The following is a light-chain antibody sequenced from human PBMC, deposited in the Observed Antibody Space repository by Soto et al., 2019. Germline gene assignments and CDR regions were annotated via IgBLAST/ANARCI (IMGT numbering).Light chain of an antibody. CDR1: SSDVGDYNY. Sequence: QSALTQPPSASGSPGQSVTIYCTGTSSDVGDYNYVSWYQHHPGKAPKLMIYEVSKRPSGVPDRFSGSKSGNTASLTVSGLQADDEADYYCSSYAGSNNFVVFGGGTQLTVL. CDR2: EVS. CDR3: SSYAGSNNFVV. V-gene: IGLV2-8*01. J-gene: IGLJ2*01.